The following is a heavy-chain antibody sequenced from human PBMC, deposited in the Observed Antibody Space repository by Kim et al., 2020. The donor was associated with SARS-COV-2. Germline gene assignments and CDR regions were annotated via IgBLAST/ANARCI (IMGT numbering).Heavy chain of an antibody. CDR3: ARHPPAIQLWVRDYYGMDV. J-gene: IGHJ6*02. Sequence: SETLSLTCTVSGGSISSSSYYWGWIRQPPGKGLEWIGSIYYSGSTYYNPSLKSRVTISVDTSKNQFSLKLSSVTAADTAVYYCARHPPAIQLWVRDYYGMDVWGQGTTVTVSS. D-gene: IGHD5-18*01. CDR1: GGSISSSSYY. V-gene: IGHV4-39*01. CDR2: IYYSGST.